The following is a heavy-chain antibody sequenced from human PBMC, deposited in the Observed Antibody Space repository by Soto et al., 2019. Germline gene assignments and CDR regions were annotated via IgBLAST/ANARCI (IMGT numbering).Heavy chain of an antibody. V-gene: IGHV1-18*01. CDR1: GYTFTSYG. Sequence: EASVKVSCKASGYTFTSYGISWVRQAPGQGLEWMGWISAYNGNTNYAQKLQGRVTMTTDTSTSTAYMELRSLRSDDTAVYYCARGEYYYDSSGSHHFDYWGQGTLVTVSS. CDR3: ARGEYYYDSSGSHHFDY. D-gene: IGHD3-22*01. J-gene: IGHJ4*02. CDR2: ISAYNGNT.